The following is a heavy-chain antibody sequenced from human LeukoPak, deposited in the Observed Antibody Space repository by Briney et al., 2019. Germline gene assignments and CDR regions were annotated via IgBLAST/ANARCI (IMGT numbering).Heavy chain of an antibody. Sequence: GGSLRLSCAASGFTFSRYAMSWVRQAPGKGLEWVSAISGSGGSTYYADSVKGRFTISRDNSKNTLYLQMNSLRAEDTAVYYCAKDRSIFGVVTHYFDYWGQGTLVTVSS. CDR2: ISGSGGST. V-gene: IGHV3-23*01. CDR1: GFTFSRYA. CDR3: AKDRSIFGVVTHYFDY. D-gene: IGHD3-3*02. J-gene: IGHJ4*02.